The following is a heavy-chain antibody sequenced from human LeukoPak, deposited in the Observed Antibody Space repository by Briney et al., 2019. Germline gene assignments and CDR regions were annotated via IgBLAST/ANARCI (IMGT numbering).Heavy chain of an antibody. V-gene: IGHV3-21*01. J-gene: IGHJ6*03. D-gene: IGHD5-24*01. CDR2: ITSGSGYI. CDR3: ARVGQRWLQFDYYYMDV. CDR1: GFTFRSYS. Sequence: GGSLRLSCAASGFTFRSYSMNWVRQAPGKGLEWVACITSGSGYIWYADSVKGRFTISRDDAKNALYLQMNSLRAEDTAVYYCARVGQRWLQFDYYYMDVWGKGTTVTVSS.